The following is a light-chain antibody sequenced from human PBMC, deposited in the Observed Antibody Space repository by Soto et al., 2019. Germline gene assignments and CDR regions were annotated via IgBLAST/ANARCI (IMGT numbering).Light chain of an antibody. Sequence: EIVLTQSPVTLSLSPGERATLSCRASQRITDNFLAWFQQKPGLAPRLLISGASTRASGVPDRFSGGGSGTNLVLTNSRLEPEDFAVYFCQQYGRSPFTFGQGTKLQIK. CDR1: QRITDNF. V-gene: IGKV3-20*01. CDR2: GAS. CDR3: QQYGRSPFT. J-gene: IGKJ2*01.